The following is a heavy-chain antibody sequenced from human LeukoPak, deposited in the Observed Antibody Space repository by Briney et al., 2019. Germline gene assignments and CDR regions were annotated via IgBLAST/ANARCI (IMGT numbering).Heavy chain of an antibody. Sequence: GTLSLTCDISGVSISSDNWWNWVRQAPGKGLEWVANIKQDGSERDYVDSVKGRFTISRDNSKNTLYLQMNSLRAEDTAVYYCARDRGPTYDSSGYYLTGPQAFDYWGQGTLVTVSS. J-gene: IGHJ4*02. CDR3: ARDRGPTYDSSGYYLTGPQAFDY. D-gene: IGHD3-22*01. V-gene: IGHV3-7*03. CDR1: GVSISSDNW. CDR2: IKQDGSER.